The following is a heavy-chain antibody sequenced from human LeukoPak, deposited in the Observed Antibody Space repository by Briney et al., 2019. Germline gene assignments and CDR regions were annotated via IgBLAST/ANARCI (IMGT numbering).Heavy chain of an antibody. CDR2: ISSSSGYK. D-gene: IGHD3/OR15-3a*01. V-gene: IGHV3-11*06. CDR3: ARQGLYDSSDFWTFQH. J-gene: IGHJ1*01. CDR1: GFIFGDYY. Sequence: PGGSLRLSCAASGFIFGDYYMSWIRQTPEKGLEWLSYISSSSGYKNYADSLKGRFTISRDNAKNSVYLQMNSLSADDTAVYYCARQGLYDSSDFWTFQHWGQGTLVTVSS.